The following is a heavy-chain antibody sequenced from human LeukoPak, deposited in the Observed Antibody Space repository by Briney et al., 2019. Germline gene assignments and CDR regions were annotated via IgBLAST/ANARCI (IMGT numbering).Heavy chain of an antibody. CDR3: AIGGRGFDY. Sequence: SETLSLTCAVYGGSFSGYYWSWIRQPPGKGLEWIGEINHSGSTNYNPSLKGRVTISVDTSKNQFSLKLSSVTAADTAVYYCAIGGRGFDYWGQGTLVTVSS. CDR2: INHSGST. CDR1: GGSFSGYY. V-gene: IGHV4-34*01. D-gene: IGHD2-15*01. J-gene: IGHJ4*02.